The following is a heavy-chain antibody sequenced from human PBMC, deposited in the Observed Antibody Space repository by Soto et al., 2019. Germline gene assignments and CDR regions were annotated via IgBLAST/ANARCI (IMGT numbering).Heavy chain of an antibody. CDR3: ARGPIAVAGYYYYYYMDV. V-gene: IGHV1-8*01. CDR2: MNPNSGNT. CDR1: GYTFTSYY. D-gene: IGHD6-19*01. Sequence: GASMKVSCKASGYTFTSYYINWVRQATGQGLEWMGWMNPNSGNTGYAQNFQGRVTMTRNTSISTAYMELSSLRSEDTALFYFARGPIAVAGYYYYYYMDVWGKGTTVTVSS. J-gene: IGHJ6*03.